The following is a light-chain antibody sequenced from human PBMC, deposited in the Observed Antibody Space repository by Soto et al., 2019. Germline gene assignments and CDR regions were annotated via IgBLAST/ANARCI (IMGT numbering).Light chain of an antibody. Sequence: QSVLTQPPSASGSPGQSVTISCTGTSSHVGAYDLVCWYQQHPGKAPKLIIYEVNKRSSGVPARFSGSKSGTTASLTVSGLQAEDEANYYCSSYAGSDSLVFGGGTKLTVL. J-gene: IGLJ2*01. CDR3: SSYAGSDSLV. CDR2: EVN. V-gene: IGLV2-8*01. CDR1: SSHVGAYDL.